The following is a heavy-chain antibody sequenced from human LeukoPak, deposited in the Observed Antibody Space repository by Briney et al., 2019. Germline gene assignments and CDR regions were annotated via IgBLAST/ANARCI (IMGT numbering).Heavy chain of an antibody. CDR1: GFAISDYY. CDR3: ARDSGIAAAGSDY. D-gene: IGHD6-13*01. J-gene: IGHJ4*02. V-gene: IGHV3-11*01. CDR2: ITNSGSTV. Sequence: PGGSLRLSCAATGFAISDYYMSWIRQAPGKGLEWVSYITNSGSTVYYIDSVKGRFTISRDNAKNSLYLQMNSLRAEDTAVYYCARDSGIAAAGSDYWGQGTLVTVSS.